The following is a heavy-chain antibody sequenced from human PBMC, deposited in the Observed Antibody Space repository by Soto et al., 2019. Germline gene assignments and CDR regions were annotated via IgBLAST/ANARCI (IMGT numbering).Heavy chain of an antibody. V-gene: IGHV1-69*12. CDR1: GGTFSSYA. CDR3: AGSLGGIVLLPAATRFDY. Sequence: QVQLVQSGAEVKKPGSSVKVSCKASGGTFSSYAISWVRQAPGQGLEWMGGIIPIFGTANYAQKFQGRVTITADESTSTAYMELSSLRSEDTAVYYCAGSLGGIVLLPAATRFDYWGQGTLVTVSS. D-gene: IGHD2-2*01. CDR2: IIPIFGTA. J-gene: IGHJ4*02.